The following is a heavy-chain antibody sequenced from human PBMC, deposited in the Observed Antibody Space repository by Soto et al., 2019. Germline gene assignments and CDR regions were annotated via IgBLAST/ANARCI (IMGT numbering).Heavy chain of an antibody. J-gene: IGHJ4*02. CDR2: IYYSGST. V-gene: IGHV4-61*01. D-gene: IGHD3-22*01. CDR1: GGSVSSGSYY. Sequence: SETLSLTCTVYGGSVSSGSYYWSWIRQPPGKGLERIGYIYYSGSTNYNPSLKSRVTISVDTSKNQFSLNLSSVTAADTAVYYCAREYYYDSSAGFDYWGQGTLVTVSS. CDR3: AREYYYDSSAGFDY.